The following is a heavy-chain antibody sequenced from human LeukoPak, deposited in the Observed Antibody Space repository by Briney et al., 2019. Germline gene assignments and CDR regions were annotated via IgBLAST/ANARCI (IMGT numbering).Heavy chain of an antibody. D-gene: IGHD5-18*01. Sequence: GGSLRLSCTASGFTFSAYAMGWVRQAPGKGLEWVSGISSSGRNTYYADSVKGRFTISRDNSKNTLYLQMNSLRAEDTAVYYCAKPYDGYTSFDYWGHGALLTVSS. CDR1: GFTFSAYA. V-gene: IGHV3-23*01. CDR3: AKPYDGYTSFDY. CDR2: ISSSGRNT. J-gene: IGHJ4*01.